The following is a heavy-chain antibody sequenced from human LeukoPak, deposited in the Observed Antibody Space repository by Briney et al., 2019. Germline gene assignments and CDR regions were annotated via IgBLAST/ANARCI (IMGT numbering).Heavy chain of an antibody. CDR3: ARPGQYCSSTSCHFDY. V-gene: IGHV4-59*01. J-gene: IGHJ4*02. D-gene: IGHD2-2*01. CDR1: GGSISSYY. Sequence: SETLSLTCTVSGGSISSYYWSWIRQPPGKGLEWIGYIYYSGSTNYNPSLKSRVTISVDTSKNQFSLKLSSVTAADTAVYYCARPGQYCSSTSCHFDYWGQGTLVTVSS. CDR2: IYYSGST.